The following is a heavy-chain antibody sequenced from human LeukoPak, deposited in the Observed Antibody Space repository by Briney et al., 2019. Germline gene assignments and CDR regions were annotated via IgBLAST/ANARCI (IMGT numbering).Heavy chain of an antibody. CDR1: GYRFTSYW. V-gene: IGHV5-51*01. Sequence: GESLKISCKGSGYRFTSYWIGWVRQMPGKGLECMGIIYPSDSDIRYSPSFQGQVTISADKSITTAYLQWRSLKASDTAMYYCCGGDSTNAFDIWGQGTTVTVSS. J-gene: IGHJ3*02. CDR2: IYPSDSDI. CDR3: CGGDSTNAFDI. D-gene: IGHD2-2*01.